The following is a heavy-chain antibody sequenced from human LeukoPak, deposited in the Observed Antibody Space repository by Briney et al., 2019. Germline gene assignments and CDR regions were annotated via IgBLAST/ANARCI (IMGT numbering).Heavy chain of an antibody. V-gene: IGHV4-38-2*01. CDR1: GDSITSGHY. CDR3: ARMRWYYDFWSGYLDGFDV. CDR2: IYHSGKT. J-gene: IGHJ3*01. Sequence: SGTLSLTCAVSGDSITSGHYWGWIRQPPGKGLEWIGSIYHSGKTYYNPSLKSGVTISVDTSKNQFSLKLTSVTAADTAVYYCARMRWYYDFWSGYLDGFDVWGQGTMVTVSS. D-gene: IGHD3-3*01.